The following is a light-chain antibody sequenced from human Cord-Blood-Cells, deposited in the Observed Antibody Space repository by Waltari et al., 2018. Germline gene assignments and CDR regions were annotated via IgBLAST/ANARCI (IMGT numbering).Light chain of an antibody. CDR2: LNSDGSH. V-gene: IGLV4-69*01. Sequence: QLVLTQSPSASASLGASVQLTCTLRRGHSSYALAWHQQQPTKGTRYLMKLNSDGSHSKGDGIPDRFSGSSSGAERYLTISSLQSEDEADYYCQTWGTGIWVFGGGTKLTVL. J-gene: IGLJ3*02. CDR3: QTWGTGIWV. CDR1: RGHSSYA.